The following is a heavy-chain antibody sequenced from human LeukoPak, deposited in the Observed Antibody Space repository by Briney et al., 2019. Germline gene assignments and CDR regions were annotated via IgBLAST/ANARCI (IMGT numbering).Heavy chain of an antibody. CDR2: ISGSDSTI. CDR1: GLTFSSYG. Sequence: GGTLRLSCAASGLTFSSYGMSWVRQAPGKGLEWVSYISGSDSTIFYADSVKGRFTISRDNAKKSLYLQMNSLKAEDTAVYYCARVPISSASYFDYWGQGTLVTVSS. V-gene: IGHV3-48*04. CDR3: ARVPISSASYFDY. J-gene: IGHJ4*02. D-gene: IGHD3-16*01.